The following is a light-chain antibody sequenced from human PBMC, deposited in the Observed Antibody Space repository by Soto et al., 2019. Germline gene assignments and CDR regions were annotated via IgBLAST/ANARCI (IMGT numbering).Light chain of an antibody. CDR3: LRYSAFSRT. V-gene: IGKV1-5*01. Sequence: DIQMTQSPSTLSASVGDRVTLTCRASQSMYDWLAWYQQKPGKAPKVLIYDASSLQSGVPSRFSGSGSGTEFTLTIGRLQPDDVATYYCLRYSAFSRTVGQGTKVEI. CDR1: QSMYDW. CDR2: DAS. J-gene: IGKJ1*01.